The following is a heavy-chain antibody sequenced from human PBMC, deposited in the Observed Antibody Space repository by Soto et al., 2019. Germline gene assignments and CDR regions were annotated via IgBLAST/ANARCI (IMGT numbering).Heavy chain of an antibody. Sequence: EVQLVESGGGLVQPGRSLRLSCVASGFIFEDYAMHWVRQAPGQGLEWVSSIRWSSGGIDYADSVKGRCTVSRDNARNSLNLQMNSMKPDDTALYYGANDASYAIDYWGQGTLVTVSS. CDR3: ANDASYAIDY. CDR1: GFIFEDYA. CDR2: IRWSSGGI. J-gene: IGHJ4*02. V-gene: IGHV3-9*01. D-gene: IGHD2-2*01.